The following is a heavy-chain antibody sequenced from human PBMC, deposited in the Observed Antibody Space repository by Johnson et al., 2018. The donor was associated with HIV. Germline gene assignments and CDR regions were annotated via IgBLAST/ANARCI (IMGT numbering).Heavy chain of an antibody. Sequence: QVQLVESGGGLVKPGGSLRLSCAASGFTFSDYYMSWIRQAPGKGLEWVSYISSSTNTIYYADSVKGRFTISRDNAKNSLSLQMTSLKAEDTAVYYCARERIEGLSDAFDIWGQGTMVTVSS. CDR2: ISSSTNTI. D-gene: IGHD2/OR15-2a*01. CDR3: ARERIEGLSDAFDI. J-gene: IGHJ3*02. CDR1: GFTFSDYY. V-gene: IGHV3-11*04.